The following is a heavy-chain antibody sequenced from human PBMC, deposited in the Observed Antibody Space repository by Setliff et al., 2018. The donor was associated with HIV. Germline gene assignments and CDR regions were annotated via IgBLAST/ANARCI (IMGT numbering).Heavy chain of an antibody. Sequence: PSVKVSCKTSGGTFSSYAVSWVRQAPGQGLEWMGGIIPAFGTANYAQKFQGRVTITTDESTSTAYMELSGLRSEDTAVYFCARDGLLVAGIRFDYWGQGTLVTVSS. CDR3: ARDGLLVAGIRFDY. V-gene: IGHV1-69*05. J-gene: IGHJ4*01. CDR1: GGTFSSYA. D-gene: IGHD6-19*01. CDR2: IIPAFGTA.